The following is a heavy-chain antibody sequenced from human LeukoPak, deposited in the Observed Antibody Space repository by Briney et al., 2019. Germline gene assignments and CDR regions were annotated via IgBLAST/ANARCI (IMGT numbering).Heavy chain of an antibody. D-gene: IGHD2-15*01. CDR1: GFTFSSYW. J-gene: IGHJ6*04. V-gene: IGHV3-7*01. CDR2: IKQDGSEK. Sequence: QAGGSLRLSCAASGFTFSSYWMSWVRQAPGKGLEWVANIKQDGSEKYYVDSVKGRFTISRDNAKNSLYLQMNSLRAEDTAVYYCARELVVVAASYYYYGMDVWGKGTTVTVSS. CDR3: ARELVVVAASYYYYGMDV.